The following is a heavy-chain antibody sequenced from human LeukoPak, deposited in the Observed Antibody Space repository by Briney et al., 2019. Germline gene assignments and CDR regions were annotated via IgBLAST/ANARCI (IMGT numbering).Heavy chain of an antibody. CDR3: ATIKRGSIFGYFDF. Sequence: SETLSHTCTVSGGSLTSHFWSWIRQPPGRGLEWIAYMFDSVSTKDNPSLKSRLTLSADTSKNQFSLRLSSVTAADTAVYYCATIKRGSIFGYFDFWGQGIKVTVSS. CDR1: GGSLTSHF. V-gene: IGHV4-59*11. CDR2: MFDSVST. D-gene: IGHD5-18*01. J-gene: IGHJ4*02.